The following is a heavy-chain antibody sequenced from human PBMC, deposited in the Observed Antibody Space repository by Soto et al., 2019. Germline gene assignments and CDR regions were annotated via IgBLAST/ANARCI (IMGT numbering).Heavy chain of an antibody. D-gene: IGHD6-19*01. CDR2: IYSSGST. J-gene: IGHJ4*02. CDR1: SGSINSYY. V-gene: IGHV4-59*08. CDR3: ARLQDTTGWNFFDF. Sequence: SETLSLTCTVSSGSINSYYWSWIRQPPGEGLEWIGYIYSSGSTNYNPSLKSRVSMSVDTSKNQFSLKLSSVTAADAAVYYCARLQDTTGWNFFDFWGQGALVTGSS.